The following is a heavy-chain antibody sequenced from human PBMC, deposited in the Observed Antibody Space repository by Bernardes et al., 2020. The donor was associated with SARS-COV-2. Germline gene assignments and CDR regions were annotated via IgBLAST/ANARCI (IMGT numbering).Heavy chain of an antibody. Sequence: GGSLRLSCAASGFAFSSYAMHWVRQTPGKGLEWVALISSDGTKQYYADSLEGRFTISRDTSKNTLYLQMNSLRPEDTAVYYCAKRDLLPGDVVGYNWFDHWGQGTLVTVSS. CDR2: ISSDGTKQ. J-gene: IGHJ5*02. CDR3: AKRDLLPGDVVGYNWFDH. CDR1: GFAFSSYA. D-gene: IGHD2-21*01. V-gene: IGHV3-30*18.